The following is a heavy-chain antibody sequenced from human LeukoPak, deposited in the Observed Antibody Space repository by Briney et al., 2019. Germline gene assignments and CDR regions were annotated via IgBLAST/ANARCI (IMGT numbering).Heavy chain of an antibody. CDR2: ISSSSSYI. J-gene: IGHJ4*02. Sequence: GGSLRLSCAASGFTFSSYSMNWVRQAPGKGLEWVSSISSSSSYIYYADSVEGRFTISRDNAKNSLYLQMNSLRAEDTAVYYCARVASKYDILTGFLDYWGQGTLVTVSS. D-gene: IGHD3-9*01. V-gene: IGHV3-21*01. CDR3: ARVASKYDILTGFLDY. CDR1: GFTFSSYS.